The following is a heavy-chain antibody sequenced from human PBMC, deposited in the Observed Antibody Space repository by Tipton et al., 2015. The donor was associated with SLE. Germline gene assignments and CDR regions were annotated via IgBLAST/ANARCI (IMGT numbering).Heavy chain of an antibody. J-gene: IGHJ4*02. CDR1: GGSITTTPYY. CDR2: THYSGTT. CDR3: ARLSPLWFGEYTEY. D-gene: IGHD3-10*01. V-gene: IGHV4-39*01. Sequence: TLSLTCIVSGGSITTTPYYWGWIRQSPEKGLEWIGSTHYSGTTYYNPSLESRVTMSMDTSKNEFSLNLRSVTATDTVVYYCARLSPLWFGEYTEYWGQGTLVTVTS.